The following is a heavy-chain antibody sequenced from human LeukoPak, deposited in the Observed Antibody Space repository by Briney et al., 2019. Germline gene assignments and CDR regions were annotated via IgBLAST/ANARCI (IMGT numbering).Heavy chain of an antibody. J-gene: IGHJ5*02. CDR3: ARDQGGSGSFYWFDP. CDR2: ISGRGGST. D-gene: IGHD3-10*01. V-gene: IGHV3-23*01. CDR1: GFTFSSYA. Sequence: GGSLRLSCAASGFTFSSYAMSWVRQVPGKGLEWVSTISGRGGSTDYAESVKGRFSISRDNSKNTLYLQMSCLRAEDTAVYYCARDQGGSGSFYWFDPWGQGTLVTVSS.